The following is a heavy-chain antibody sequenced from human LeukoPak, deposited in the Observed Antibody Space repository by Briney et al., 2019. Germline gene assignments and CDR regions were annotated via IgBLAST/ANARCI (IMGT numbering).Heavy chain of an antibody. Sequence: PSETLSLTCAVYGGSFSGYYWSWIRQPPGKGLEWIGSIYYSGSTYYNPSLKSRVTISVDTSKNQFSLKLSSVTAADTAVYYCARERGYSSSWSRFNWFDPWGQGTLVTVSS. J-gene: IGHJ5*02. CDR3: ARERGYSSSWSRFNWFDP. CDR2: IYYSGST. CDR1: GGSFSGYY. V-gene: IGHV4-34*01. D-gene: IGHD6-13*01.